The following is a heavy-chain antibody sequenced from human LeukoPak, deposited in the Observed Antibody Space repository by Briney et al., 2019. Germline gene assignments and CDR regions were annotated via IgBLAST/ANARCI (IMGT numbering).Heavy chain of an antibody. D-gene: IGHD5-12*01. CDR2: FDPEDGET. CDR1: GYTLTELS. V-gene: IGHV1-24*01. CDR3: ATGRLGDIVATIRSRYFDY. J-gene: IGHJ4*02. Sequence: ASVKVSCKVSGYTLTELSMHWVRQAPGKGLEWMGGFDPEDGETIYAQKFQGRVTMTEDTSTDTAYMELSSLRSEDTAVYYCATGRLGDIVATIRSRYFDYWGQGTLVTVSS.